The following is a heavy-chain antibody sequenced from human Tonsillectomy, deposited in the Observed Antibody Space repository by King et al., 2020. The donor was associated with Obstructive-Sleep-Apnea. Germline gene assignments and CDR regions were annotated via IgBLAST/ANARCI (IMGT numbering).Heavy chain of an antibody. V-gene: IGHV3-7*03. J-gene: IGHJ4*02. CDR1: GFTFSSFW. CDR3: ARVGYDDVWGSYHSDY. CDR2: IRQDGSEK. D-gene: IGHD3-16*02. Sequence: VQLVESGGGLVQPGGSLRLSCAASGFTFSSFWMNWVRQAPGKGLEWVANIRQDGSEKYYVDSVKGRFTISRDNAKNSRFLQMNSLRAEDTAVYYCARVGYDDVWGSYHSDYWGQGTLVTVSS.